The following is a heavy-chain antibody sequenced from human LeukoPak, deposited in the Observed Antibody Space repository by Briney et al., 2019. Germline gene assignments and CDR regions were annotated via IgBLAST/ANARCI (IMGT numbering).Heavy chain of an antibody. V-gene: IGHV3-7*01. CDR1: GFTFSSYW. D-gene: IGHD4-17*01. J-gene: IGHJ4*02. CDR2: IKQDGSRS. CDR3: ARDKPNGDSYFPF. Sequence: GSLRLSCVASGFTFSSYWMSWVRQAPGKGLEWVANIKQDGSRSDYVDSVKGRFTISRDNGKNSVYLQMNSLRAEDTAVYFCARDKPNGDSYFPFWGQGTLVTVSS.